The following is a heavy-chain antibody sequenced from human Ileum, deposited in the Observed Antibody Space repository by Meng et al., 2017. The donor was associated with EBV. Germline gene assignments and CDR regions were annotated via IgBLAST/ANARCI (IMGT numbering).Heavy chain of an antibody. CDR1: GYSISTTNW. Sequence: VRVLGPGPGLVTPSDTLSLPCAVSGYSISTTNWWGWIRQPPGKGLEWIGHIYYSGTTYNNPSLKSRVTMSIDPSKNQFSLKLSSVTAVDTAVYYCARNSESGSYIDYWGLGTLVTVSS. CDR2: IYYSGTT. CDR3: ARNSESGSYIDY. V-gene: IGHV4-28*01. J-gene: IGHJ4*02. D-gene: IGHD1-26*01.